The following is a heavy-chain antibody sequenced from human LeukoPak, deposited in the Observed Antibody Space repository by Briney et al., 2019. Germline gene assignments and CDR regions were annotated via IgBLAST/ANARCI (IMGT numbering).Heavy chain of an antibody. J-gene: IGHJ4*02. CDR2: INHSGRT. Sequence: SETLSLTCAVYGGSFSGYYWSWIRQPPGKGLEWIGEINHSGRTNYNPSLKSRVTISVDTSKNQFSLKLSSVTAADTAVYYCATRKQWLVRGPFDYWGQGTLVTVSS. V-gene: IGHV4-34*01. CDR3: ATRKQWLVRGPFDY. D-gene: IGHD6-19*01. CDR1: GGSFSGYY.